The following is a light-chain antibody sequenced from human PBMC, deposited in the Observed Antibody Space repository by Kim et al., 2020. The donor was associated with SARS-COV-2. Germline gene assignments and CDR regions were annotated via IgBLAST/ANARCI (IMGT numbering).Light chain of an antibody. CDR1: SLRDIY. J-gene: IGLJ2*01. Sequence: SSELTQDPAVSVALGQTVRITCQGDSLRDIYASWYQQKPGQAPVLVTYGKNIRPSGIPDRFSASSSGNTASLTITGAQAADEADYYCNSRDRNSRHVIFGGGTQLTVL. V-gene: IGLV3-19*01. CDR3: NSRDRNSRHVI. CDR2: GKN.